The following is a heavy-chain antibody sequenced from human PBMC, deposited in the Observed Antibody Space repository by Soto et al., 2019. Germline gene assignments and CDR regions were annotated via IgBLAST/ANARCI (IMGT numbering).Heavy chain of an antibody. Sequence: GGSLRLSCVTPGFFFDNYAMHWVRQAPGKGPEWVSAISGSGGSTYYADSVKGRFTISRDNSKNTLYLQMNSLRAEDTAVYYCARSIAAAGPDWFDPWGQGTLVTVSS. CDR3: ARSIAAAGPDWFDP. D-gene: IGHD6-13*01. CDR1: GFFFDNYA. CDR2: ISGSGGST. V-gene: IGHV3-23*01. J-gene: IGHJ5*02.